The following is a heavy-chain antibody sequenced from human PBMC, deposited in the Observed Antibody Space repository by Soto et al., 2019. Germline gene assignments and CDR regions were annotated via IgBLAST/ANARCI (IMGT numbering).Heavy chain of an antibody. Sequence: ASVKVSCKASGYTFTSYGISWVRQAPGQGLEWMGWISAYNGNTNYAQKLQGRVTMTTETSTSTAYMELRSRGSDDTAVDYCAGAPLRYCSSTSCHELDYYYYYYYMDVWGKGTTVTVSS. J-gene: IGHJ6*03. D-gene: IGHD2-2*01. CDR1: GYTFTSYG. CDR3: AGAPLRYCSSTSCHELDYYYYYYYMDV. V-gene: IGHV1-18*01. CDR2: ISAYNGNT.